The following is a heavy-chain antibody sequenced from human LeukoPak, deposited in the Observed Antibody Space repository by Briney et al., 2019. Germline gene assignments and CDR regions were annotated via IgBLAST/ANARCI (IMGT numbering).Heavy chain of an antibody. V-gene: IGHV4-59*01. CDR3: ARGGAARLHFQN. J-gene: IGHJ1*01. Sequence: SETLSLTCTVSGGSISTYYWNWIRQPPGKGLEWIGYIYHSGSTNYNPSLQSRVTISVDTSKNQFSLNLNSVTAADTAVYYCARGGAARLHFQNWGQGTPVTVSS. D-gene: IGHD6-6*01. CDR1: GGSISTYY. CDR2: IYHSGST.